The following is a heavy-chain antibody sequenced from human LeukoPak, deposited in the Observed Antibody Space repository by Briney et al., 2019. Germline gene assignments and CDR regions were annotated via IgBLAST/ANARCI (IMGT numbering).Heavy chain of an antibody. Sequence: SVKVSCKASGGTFNSYATSWVRQAPGQRLEWMGGCIPMSDTANYPQKFRGRLTITADIPTSTVYMELSSLRSEDTAVYYCAREDDTGRYMGDDAFDIWGQGTMVTVSS. V-gene: IGHV1-69*06. J-gene: IGHJ3*02. CDR3: AREDDTGRYMGDDAFDI. CDR1: GGTFNSYA. D-gene: IGHD1-26*01. CDR2: CIPMSDTA.